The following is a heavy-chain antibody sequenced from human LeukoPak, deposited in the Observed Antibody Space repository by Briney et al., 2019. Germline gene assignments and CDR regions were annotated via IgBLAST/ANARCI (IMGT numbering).Heavy chain of an antibody. J-gene: IGHJ4*02. CDR1: GFTFSSYE. CDR3: ARYLYGDYGY. D-gene: IGHD4-17*01. V-gene: IGHV3-48*03. Sequence: GGSLRLSCAASGFTFSSYEMNWVRQAPGKGLEWVSYISSSGSTIYYADSVKGRFTISRDNAKNSLYLQMNSLRAEDAAVYYCARYLYGDYGYWGQGTLVTVSS. CDR2: ISSSGSTI.